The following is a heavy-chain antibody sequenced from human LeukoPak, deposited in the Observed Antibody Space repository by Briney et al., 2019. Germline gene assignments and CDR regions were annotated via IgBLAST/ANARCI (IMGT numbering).Heavy chain of an antibody. D-gene: IGHD5-12*01. Sequence: GGSLRLSCAASGFTFSSYAMSWVRQAPGKGLEWVSAISGSGGSTYYADSVKGRFTISRDNSKNTLYLQMNSLRAEDTAVYYCAKGFKVATYYYYGMDVWGQGTTVTVTS. CDR3: AKGFKVATYYYYGMDV. J-gene: IGHJ6*02. CDR2: ISGSGGST. CDR1: GFTFSSYA. V-gene: IGHV3-23*01.